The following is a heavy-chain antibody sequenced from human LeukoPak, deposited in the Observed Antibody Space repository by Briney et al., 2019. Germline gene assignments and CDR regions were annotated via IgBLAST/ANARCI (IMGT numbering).Heavy chain of an antibody. CDR2: ISGSGGST. D-gene: IGHD5-12*01. CDR1: GFTFSSYA. Sequence: GGSLTLSCAASGFTFSSYAMSWVRQAPGKGLEWVSAISGSGGSTYYADSVKGRFTISRDNSKNTLYLQMNSLRAEDTAVYYCAKDQSGYDTYDYWGQGTLVTVSS. J-gene: IGHJ4*02. CDR3: AKDQSGYDTYDY. V-gene: IGHV3-23*01.